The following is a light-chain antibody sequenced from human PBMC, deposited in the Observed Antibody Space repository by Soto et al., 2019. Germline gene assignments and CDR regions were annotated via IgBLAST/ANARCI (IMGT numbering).Light chain of an antibody. J-gene: IGKJ4*01. CDR2: GAS. CDR1: QSVSSN. V-gene: IGKV3-15*01. Sequence: EIVMTQSPATLSVSPGERATLCCRASQSVSSNLAWYQQKPGQAPRLLIYGASTRATGIPARFSGSGSGTEFTLTISSLQSEDCAIYYCQQYHTWPITFGGGTKVDIK. CDR3: QQYHTWPIT.